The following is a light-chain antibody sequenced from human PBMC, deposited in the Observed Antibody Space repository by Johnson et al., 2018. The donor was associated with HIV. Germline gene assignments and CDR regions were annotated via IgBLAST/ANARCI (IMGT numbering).Light chain of an antibody. CDR3: GTWDSSLSAHYV. V-gene: IGLV1-51*01. Sequence: QSVLTQPPSVSAAPGEKVTISCSGSSSNIGNNYVSWYQQLPGTAPKLLIYDNNKRPSGISDRFSASKSGTSATLGITGLQTGDEADYYCGTWDSSLSAHYVFGTGTKVTVL. CDR2: DNN. J-gene: IGLJ1*01. CDR1: SSNIGNNY.